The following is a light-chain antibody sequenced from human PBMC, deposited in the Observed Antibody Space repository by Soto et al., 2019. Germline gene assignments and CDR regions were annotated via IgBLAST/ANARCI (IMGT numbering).Light chain of an antibody. V-gene: IGKV3-20*01. J-gene: IGKJ1*01. CDR2: DAS. Sequence: EIVLTQSPGTLSLSPGERATLSCRASQSVSSSSLAWYQQKRGQAPRLLIHDASSRATGIPDRVSGSGSGTDFTLTISRLEPEDFAVYYCQQYGGSLRTFGQGTKVEVK. CDR1: QSVSSSS. CDR3: QQYGGSLRT.